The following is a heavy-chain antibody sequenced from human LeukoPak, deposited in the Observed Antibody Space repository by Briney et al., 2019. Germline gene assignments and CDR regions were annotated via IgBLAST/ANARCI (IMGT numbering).Heavy chain of an antibody. CDR3: ARIRRGYSYGYEVYYFDY. CDR1: GFSLSTRGMC. D-gene: IGHD5-18*01. V-gene: IGHV2-70*11. CDR2: IDWDDDK. Sequence: SGPTLVNPPQTLTLTCTFSGFSLSTRGMCVSWIRQPPGKALEWLPRIDWDDDKYYSTSLKTRLTISKDTSKTQVVLTMTNMDPVDTATYYCARIRRGYSYGYEVYYFDYWGQGTLVTVSS. J-gene: IGHJ4*02.